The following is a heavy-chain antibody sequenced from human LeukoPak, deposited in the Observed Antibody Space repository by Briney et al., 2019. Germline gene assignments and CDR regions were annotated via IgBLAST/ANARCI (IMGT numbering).Heavy chain of an antibody. D-gene: IGHD4-17*01. CDR3: ARVGGDYIFLFDY. V-gene: IGHV1-8*01. Sequence: ASVTDSCKASRYTFTSYDINWVRQATGQGLAWMGWMNPNSCNSGYAQKLQGRVTKPRNTSISTAYMELSSLRSEDTAVYYCARVGGDYIFLFDYWGQGTLVTVSS. CDR1: RYTFTSYD. J-gene: IGHJ4*02. CDR2: MNPNSCNS.